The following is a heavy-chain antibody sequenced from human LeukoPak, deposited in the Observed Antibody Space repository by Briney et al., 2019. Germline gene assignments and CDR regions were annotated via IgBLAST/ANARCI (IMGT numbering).Heavy chain of an antibody. J-gene: IGHJ5*02. CDR1: GYSFTGFF. D-gene: IGHD2-8*01. V-gene: IGHV1-2*02. CDR2: ISPNRGDT. Sequence: ASVKVSCKASGYSFTGFFIHWVRQAPGQGLEGRGWISPNRGDTNYAQKFKGRVTMTTDTSLNTIYMELRSLRLDDTAVYFCARGSFLGTSSWFDPWGQGTLVTVSA. CDR3: ARGSFLGTSSWFDP.